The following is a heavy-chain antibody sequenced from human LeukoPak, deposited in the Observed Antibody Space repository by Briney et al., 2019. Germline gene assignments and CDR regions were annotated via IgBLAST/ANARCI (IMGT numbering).Heavy chain of an antibody. CDR2: ISSRSTYM. J-gene: IGHJ4*02. D-gene: IGHD3-22*01. CDR3: ARDRDSILHSKNFDH. V-gene: IGHV3-21*01. Sequence: GGSLRLSCAASGFSFSGFGMNWVRQAPGKGLEWVSSISSRSTYMFYEDSLKGRFTISRDNAENSLYLQMNSLRVEDTAVYYCARDRDSILHSKNFDHWGQGTLVTVSS. CDR1: GFSFSGFG.